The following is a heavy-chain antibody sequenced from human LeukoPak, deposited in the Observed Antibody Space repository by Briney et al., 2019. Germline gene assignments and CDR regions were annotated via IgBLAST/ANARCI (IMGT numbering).Heavy chain of an antibody. CDR2: ISSSSSYI. Sequence: KPGGSLRLSCAASGFTFSSYSMNWVRQAPGKGLEWVSSISSSSSYIYYADSVKGRFTISRDNAKNSLYLQMNSLRAEDAAVYYCARDRYYYGSGSYFWFRIDAFDIWGQGTMVTVSS. V-gene: IGHV3-21*01. CDR3: ARDRYYYGSGSYFWFRIDAFDI. CDR1: GFTFSSYS. J-gene: IGHJ3*02. D-gene: IGHD3-10*01.